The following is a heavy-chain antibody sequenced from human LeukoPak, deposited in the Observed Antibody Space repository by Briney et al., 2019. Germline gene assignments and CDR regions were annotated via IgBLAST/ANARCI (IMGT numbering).Heavy chain of an antibody. CDR1: GGSFSGYY. CDR3: ARGFKWFGEFYGDWFDP. Sequence: SETLSLTCAVYGGSFSGYYWSWIRQPPGKGLEWIGEINHSGSTNYNPSLKSRVTISVDTSKNQFSLKLSSVTAADTAVYYCARGFKWFGEFYGDWFDPWGQGTLVTVSS. CDR2: INHSGST. D-gene: IGHD3-10*01. V-gene: IGHV4-34*01. J-gene: IGHJ5*02.